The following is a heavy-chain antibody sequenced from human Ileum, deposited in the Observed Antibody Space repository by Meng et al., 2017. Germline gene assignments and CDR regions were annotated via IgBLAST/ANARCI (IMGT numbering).Heavy chain of an antibody. J-gene: IGHJ4*02. D-gene: IGHD3-16*01. CDR2: INHSGST. CDR1: GGSFSGYY. V-gene: IGHV4-34*01. Sequence: QGQPPQLGAGLLTPSETLALTVASYGGSFSGYYWSWIRQPPGKGLELIGEINHSGSTNYNPSLKSRVTISVDTSKNQFSLKLSSVTAADTAVYYCARGGGRYGPDFDYWGQGTLVTVSS. CDR3: ARGGGRYGPDFDY.